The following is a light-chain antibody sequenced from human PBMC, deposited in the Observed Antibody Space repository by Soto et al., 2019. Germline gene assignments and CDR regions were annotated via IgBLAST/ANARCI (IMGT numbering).Light chain of an antibody. V-gene: IGKV1-39*01. Sequence: DLQLTQSPSSLSASVGDRVTITCRASLPITNYLSWYQLKPGRAPKLLIYAASSLQSGVPSRFSGGGSGTEFTLAISSLQSEDFASYFCQQSYISPWTFGQGTNVEI. CDR2: AAS. J-gene: IGKJ1*01. CDR3: QQSYISPWT. CDR1: LPITNY.